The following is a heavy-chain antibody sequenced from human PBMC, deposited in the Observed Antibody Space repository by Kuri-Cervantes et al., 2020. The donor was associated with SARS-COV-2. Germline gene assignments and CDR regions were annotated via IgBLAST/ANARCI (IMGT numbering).Heavy chain of an antibody. CDR1: GFTFSGHW. CDR2: INDVYEA. Sequence: GESLKISCAASGFTFSGHWIHWVRQAPGKGLEFVSGINDVYEAYYADSVRGRFTVSRDNSRNTLYLHMNSLRAEDTAVYYCARTGYYYGMDVWGQGTTVTVSS. V-gene: IGHV3-66*01. J-gene: IGHJ6*02. CDR3: ARTGYYYGMDV. D-gene: IGHD1-14*01.